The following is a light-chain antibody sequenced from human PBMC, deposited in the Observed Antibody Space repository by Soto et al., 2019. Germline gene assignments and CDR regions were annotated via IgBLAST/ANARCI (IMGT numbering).Light chain of an antibody. CDR2: DVS. CDR1: RTDVADGYDY. V-gene: IGLV2-14*03. J-gene: IGLJ1*01. CDR3: PSYTSSPPLHV. Sequence: QSALTQPASVSGSPGQSIAISCTGVRTDVADGYDYVSWYQQHPGQAPQLIIYDVSNRPSGVSDRFSGSKSGNTASLTISGLQAEDEAEYHCPSYTSSPPLHVFGTGTKLTVL.